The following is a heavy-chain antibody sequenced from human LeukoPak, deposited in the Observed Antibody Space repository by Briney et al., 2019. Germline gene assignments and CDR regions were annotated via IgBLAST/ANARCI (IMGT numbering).Heavy chain of an antibody. CDR1: GYTFTSYG. CDR2: ISAYNGNT. Sequence: ASVKVSCKASGYTFTSYGISWVRQAPGQGLEWMGWISAYNGNTNCAQKLQGRVTMTTDTSTSTAYMELRSLRSDDTAVYYCARIIAAAGTLDYYYYMDVWGKGTTVTVSS. CDR3: ARIIAAAGTLDYYYYMDV. J-gene: IGHJ6*03. D-gene: IGHD6-13*01. V-gene: IGHV1-18*01.